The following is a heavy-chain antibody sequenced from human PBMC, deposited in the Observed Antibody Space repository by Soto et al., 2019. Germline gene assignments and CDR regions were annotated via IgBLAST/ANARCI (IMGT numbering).Heavy chain of an antibody. Sequence: GGSLRLSCAASGFTFSSYGMHWVRQAPGKGLEWVAVISYDGSNKYYADSVKGRFTISRDNSKNTLYLQMNSLRAEDTAVYYCAKDPVQTEDYCSGGSCPELPYYYYGMDVWGRGTTVTVSS. V-gene: IGHV3-30*18. J-gene: IGHJ6*02. D-gene: IGHD2-15*01. CDR3: AKDPVQTEDYCSGGSCPELPYYYYGMDV. CDR2: ISYDGSNK. CDR1: GFTFSSYG.